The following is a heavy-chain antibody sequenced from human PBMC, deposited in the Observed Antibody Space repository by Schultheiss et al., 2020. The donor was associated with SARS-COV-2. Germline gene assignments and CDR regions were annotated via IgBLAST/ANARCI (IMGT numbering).Heavy chain of an antibody. V-gene: IGHV3-53*01. J-gene: IGHJ4*02. CDR2: IYSGGST. D-gene: IGHD3/OR15-3a*01. CDR3: AREDWFPFDY. Sequence: GESLKISCAASGFTVSSNYMSWVRQAPGKGLEWVSVIYSGGSTYYADSVKGRFTISRDNSKNTLYLQMNSLRAEDTAVYYCAREDWFPFDYWGQGTLVTVSS. CDR1: GFTVSSNY.